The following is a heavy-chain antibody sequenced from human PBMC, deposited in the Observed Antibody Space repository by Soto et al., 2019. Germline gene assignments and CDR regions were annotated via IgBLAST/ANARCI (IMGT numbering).Heavy chain of an antibody. Sequence: QVQLVQSGAEVKKPGSSVKVSCKASGGTFSSYAISWVRQAPGQGLEWMGGIIPIFGTANYAQKFQGRVTITADESTGTAYMERSSLRSEDTAVYYCASDYSSGYYYFDYWGQGTLVTVSS. V-gene: IGHV1-69*01. CDR2: IIPIFGTA. CDR1: GGTFSSYA. D-gene: IGHD3-22*01. CDR3: ASDYSSGYYYFDY. J-gene: IGHJ4*02.